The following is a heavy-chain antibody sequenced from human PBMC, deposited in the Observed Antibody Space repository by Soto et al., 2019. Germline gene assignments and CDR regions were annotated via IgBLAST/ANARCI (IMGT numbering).Heavy chain of an antibody. D-gene: IGHD3-3*01. CDR2: IYHSGST. CDR1: GYSISSGYY. J-gene: IGHJ5*02. V-gene: IGHV4-38-2*01. Sequence: PSETLSLTCAVSGYSISSGYYWGWIRQPPGKGLEWIGSIYHSGSTYYNPSLKSRVTISVDTSKNQFSLKLSSVTAADTAVYYCARGMRVNDFWSGWRSNWFDPWGQGTLVTVSS. CDR3: ARGMRVNDFWSGWRSNWFDP.